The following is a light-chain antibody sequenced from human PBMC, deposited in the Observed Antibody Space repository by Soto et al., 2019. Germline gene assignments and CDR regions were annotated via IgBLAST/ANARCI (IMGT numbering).Light chain of an antibody. J-gene: IGLJ1*01. V-gene: IGLV2-8*01. CDR1: SSDVGGYNY. CDR3: GFYSVSNKFTGYI. Sequence: QSVLTQPPSASGSPGQSVTISCTGTSSDVGGYNYVSWYQQHPGKAPKLMIYEVSKRPSGVPDRFSGSKSGNTASLTVSGLQAEDQADYYRGFYSVSNKFTGYIYGTCTKVIV. CDR2: EVS.